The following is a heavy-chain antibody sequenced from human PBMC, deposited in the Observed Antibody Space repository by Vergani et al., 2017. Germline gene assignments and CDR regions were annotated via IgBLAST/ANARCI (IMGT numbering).Heavy chain of an antibody. CDR2: IYPGDSDT. CDR1: GYSFTSYW. J-gene: IGHJ6*03. Sequence: EVQLVQSGAEVKKPGESLKISCKGSGYSFTSYWIGWVRQMPGKGLEWMGIIYPGDSDTRYSPSFQGQVTISADKSISTAYLQWSSLKASDTAMYYCATAGVDTAMGYYYYYYMDVWGKGTTVTVSS. D-gene: IGHD5-18*01. V-gene: IGHV5-51*01. CDR3: ATAGVDTAMGYYYYYYMDV.